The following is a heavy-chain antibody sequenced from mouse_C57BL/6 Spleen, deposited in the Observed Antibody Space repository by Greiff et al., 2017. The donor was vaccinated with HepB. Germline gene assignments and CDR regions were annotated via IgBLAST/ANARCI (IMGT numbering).Heavy chain of an antibody. CDR3: AREGVLRHAIDY. Sequence: QVQLQQPGAELVKPGASVKLSCKASGYTFTSYWMTWVKQRPGQGLEWIGMIHPDSGSTNYNEKFKSKATLTVDKSSSTPYMQLSSLTSEDTAVYYCAREGVLRHAIDYWGEGTSVTVSS. CDR1: GYTFTSYW. CDR2: IHPDSGST. J-gene: IGHJ4*01. V-gene: IGHV1-64*01. D-gene: IGHD2-4*01.